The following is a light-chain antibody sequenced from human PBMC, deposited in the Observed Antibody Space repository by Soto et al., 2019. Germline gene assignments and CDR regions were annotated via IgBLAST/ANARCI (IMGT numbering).Light chain of an antibody. J-gene: IGKJ1*01. Sequence: IQLTQSPSSLSASVGDRVTITCRSSQGISSYLAWYQQKPGKAPKLLIYAASTLQSGVPSRFSGSGSATDFTLTISSLQPEDFATYYCQQLNSYPPWTFGQGTNVEIK. V-gene: IGKV1-9*01. CDR3: QQLNSYPPWT. CDR1: QGISSY. CDR2: AAS.